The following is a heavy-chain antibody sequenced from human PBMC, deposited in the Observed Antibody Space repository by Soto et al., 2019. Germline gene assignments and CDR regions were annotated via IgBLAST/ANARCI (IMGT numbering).Heavy chain of an antibody. CDR3: AREWEPRKTGFDY. CDR1: GFTFSNYW. J-gene: IGHJ4*02. Sequence: GGSLRLSCAASGFTFSNYWTHWVRQAPGKGLVWVSRIYSDVSSTTYADSVKGRFTISRDNAKNTLYLQMNSLRAEDTAVYYCAREWEPRKTGFDYWGQGTLVTVSS. V-gene: IGHV3-74*01. CDR2: IYSDVSST. D-gene: IGHD1-26*01.